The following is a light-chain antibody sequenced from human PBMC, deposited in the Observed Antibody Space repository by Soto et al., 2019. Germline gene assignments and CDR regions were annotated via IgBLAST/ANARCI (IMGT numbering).Light chain of an antibody. V-gene: IGLV1-44*01. CDR1: SSNIGSNT. J-gene: IGLJ1*01. CDR2: SNN. CDR3: AAWDDSLNGYV. Sequence: QSVLTQPPSASGTPGQRVTISCSGSSSNIGSNTVNWYQQLPGTHPKLLIYSNNQRPSGVPDRFSGSKSGTTASLAISGLQSEDEADYYCAAWDDSLNGYVFGTGTKLTVL.